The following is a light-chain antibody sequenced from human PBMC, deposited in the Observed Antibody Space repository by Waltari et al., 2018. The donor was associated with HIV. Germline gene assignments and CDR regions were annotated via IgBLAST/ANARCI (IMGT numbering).Light chain of an antibody. Sequence: QSVLTQPPSASGTPGQRVTISCSGSSSSIGSNYVSWYQQLPGTAPKLLIYRNNQRPSGVPDRFSGSKSGTSASLAISGLRSEDEADYYCAAWDDSLSGNYVFGTGTKVTVL. CDR1: SSSIGSNY. V-gene: IGLV1-47*01. CDR3: AAWDDSLSGNYV. J-gene: IGLJ1*01. CDR2: RNN.